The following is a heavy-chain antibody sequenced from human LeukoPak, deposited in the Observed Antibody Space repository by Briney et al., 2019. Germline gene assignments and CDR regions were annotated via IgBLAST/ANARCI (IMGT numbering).Heavy chain of an antibody. V-gene: IGHV3-33*01. CDR1: GFTFRNYG. CDR3: ARDHDRPDNGLDH. CDR2: ILSDGSKE. Sequence: GGALRLSLAASGFTFRNYGMHWVRQAPGKGLEWVSVILSDGSKEFYKDSVKGRFTISRDNSKNPLFLHMNSLSAADTAVYYCARDHDRPDNGLDHWGKGTLVTVSS. D-gene: IGHD3-22*01. J-gene: IGHJ4*02.